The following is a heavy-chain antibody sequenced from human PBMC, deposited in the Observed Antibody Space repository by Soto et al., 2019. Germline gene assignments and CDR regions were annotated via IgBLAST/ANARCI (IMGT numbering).Heavy chain of an antibody. J-gene: IGHJ4*02. V-gene: IGHV1-8*01. CDR3: AREVAVTGDDY. Sequence: QVQLVQSGAEVKKPGASVKVSCKASGYTFTSYDINWVRQAAGQGLEWMGWMNPNSGNTGYAKKFQGRVTMTRNTSISTANMELSSLRSEDTAVYYWAREVAVTGDDYWGQGTLVTVSS. D-gene: IGHD6-19*01. CDR2: MNPNSGNT. CDR1: GYTFTSYD.